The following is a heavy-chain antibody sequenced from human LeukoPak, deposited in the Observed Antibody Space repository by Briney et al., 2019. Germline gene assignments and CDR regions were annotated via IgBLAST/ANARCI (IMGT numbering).Heavy chain of an antibody. D-gene: IGHD5-24*01. Sequence: GSSVKVSCKASGGTFSSYAISWVRQAPAQGLEWVGRIIPIFGTANYAQKFQGRVTITTDESTSTAYMELSRLRSEDTAVYYCAREPKRWLQLGYFDYWGQGTLVTVSS. V-gene: IGHV1-69*05. CDR2: IIPIFGTA. CDR3: AREPKRWLQLGYFDY. CDR1: GGTFSSYA. J-gene: IGHJ4*02.